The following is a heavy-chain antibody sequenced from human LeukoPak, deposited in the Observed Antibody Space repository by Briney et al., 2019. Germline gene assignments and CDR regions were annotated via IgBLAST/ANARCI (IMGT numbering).Heavy chain of an antibody. Sequence: QPGGSLRLSCAASGFTFSSYWMSWVRQAPGKALEWVANIKQDGSEKYYVDSVKGRFTISRDNAKNSLYLQMNSLRAEDTAVYYCARVGLLWFGELLSQNFDYWGQGTLVTVSS. V-gene: IGHV3-7*03. D-gene: IGHD3-10*01. CDR3: ARVGLLWFGELLSQNFDY. CDR2: IKQDGSEK. CDR1: GFTFSSYW. J-gene: IGHJ4*02.